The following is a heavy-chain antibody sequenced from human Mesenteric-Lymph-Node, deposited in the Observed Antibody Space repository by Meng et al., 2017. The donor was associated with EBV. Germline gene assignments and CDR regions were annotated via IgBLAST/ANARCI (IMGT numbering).Heavy chain of an antibody. V-gene: IGHV4-34*02. CDR1: GGSFNDYY. CDR2: INHIRSV. D-gene: IGHD6-19*01. Sequence: QVKLQQWGDGLLKPAETLSLSCAVYGGSFNDYYWIWIRQAPGKGLEWIGEINHIRSVYYNPSLKSRVTISVDTSNNQISLRLTSVTAADTAIYYCARVRSSGSGLIRNYFDYWGQGTLVTVSS. CDR3: ARVRSSGSGLIRNYFDY. J-gene: IGHJ4*02.